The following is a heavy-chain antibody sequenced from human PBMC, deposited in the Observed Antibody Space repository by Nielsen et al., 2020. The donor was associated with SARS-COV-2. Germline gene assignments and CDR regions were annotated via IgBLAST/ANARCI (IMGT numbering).Heavy chain of an antibody. Sequence: ASVKVSCKASGCTFTSYDINWVRQATGQGLEWMGWMNPNSGNTGYAQKFQGRVTMTRNTSISTAYMELSSLRTEDTAVYFCARQATIYMNEVSGMDVWGQGTTVTVSS. CDR3: ARQATIYMNEVSGMDV. D-gene: IGHD3-9*01. V-gene: IGHV1-8*01. CDR2: MNPNSGNT. CDR1: GCTFTSYD. J-gene: IGHJ6*02.